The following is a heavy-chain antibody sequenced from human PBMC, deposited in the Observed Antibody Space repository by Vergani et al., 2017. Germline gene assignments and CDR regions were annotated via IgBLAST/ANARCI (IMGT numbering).Heavy chain of an antibody. D-gene: IGHD2-15*01. CDR3: ARGTYCSGGSCYSAAWFDP. V-gene: IGHV4-59*01. CDR1: GGSISSYY. J-gene: IGHJ5*02. Sequence: QVQLQESGPGLVKPSETLSLTCTVSGGSISSYYWSWIRQPPGKGLEWIGYIYYSGSTNCNPSLKSRVTISVDTSKNQFSLKLSSVTAADTAVYYCARGTYCSGGSCYSAAWFDPWGQGTLVTVSS. CDR2: IYYSGST.